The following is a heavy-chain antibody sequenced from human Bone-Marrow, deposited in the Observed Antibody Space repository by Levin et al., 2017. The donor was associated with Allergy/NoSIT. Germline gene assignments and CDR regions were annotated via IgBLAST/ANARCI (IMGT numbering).Heavy chain of an antibody. CDR2: ISGSGGST. CDR1: GFTFSSYA. D-gene: IGHD2-15*01. V-gene: IGHV3-23*01. CDR3: AKSPSRYCSGGSCYSSWAKPDWYFDR. Sequence: LSLTCAASGFTFSSYAMSWVRQAPGKGLEWVSAISGSGGSTYYADPVKGRFTISRDNSKNTLYLQMNSLRAEDTAVYYCAKSPSRYCSGGSCYSSWAKPDWYFDRWGRGTLVTVSS. J-gene: IGHJ2*01.